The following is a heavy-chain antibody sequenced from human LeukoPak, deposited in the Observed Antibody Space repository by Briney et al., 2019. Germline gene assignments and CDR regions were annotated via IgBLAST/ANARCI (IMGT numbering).Heavy chain of an antibody. CDR3: ARVYGYDGGYYFDY. CDR2: IIPIFGTA. Sequence: GASVKVSCKASGGTFSSYAISSVRQAPGQGLEWMGGIIPIFGTANYAQKFQGRVTITADESTSTAYMELSSLRSEDAAVYYCARVYGYDGGYYFDYWGQGTLVTVSS. D-gene: IGHD5-18*01. J-gene: IGHJ4*02. V-gene: IGHV1-69*13. CDR1: GGTFSSYA.